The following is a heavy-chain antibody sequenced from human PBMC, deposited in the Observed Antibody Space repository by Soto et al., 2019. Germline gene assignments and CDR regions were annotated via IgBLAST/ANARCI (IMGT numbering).Heavy chain of an antibody. CDR3: AKDRGVFLGGVADRSSRYDVFII. J-gene: IGHJ3*02. CDR2: ISGGGGST. D-gene: IGHD2-15*01. V-gene: IGHV3-23*01. Sequence: GGPLRLSRASFGLPFSGDLGGRGRLKTRKGLEWVSAISGGGGSTSYADSVKGRFTISRDNSKNTLYLQRNSLRAEDTAVYYCAKDRGVFLGGVADRSSRYDVFIIGGQGT. CDR1: GLPFSGDL.